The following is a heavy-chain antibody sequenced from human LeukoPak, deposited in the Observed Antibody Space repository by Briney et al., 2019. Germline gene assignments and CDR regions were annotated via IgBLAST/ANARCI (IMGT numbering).Heavy chain of an antibody. CDR1: GGSISSGSYY. V-gene: IGHV4-61*02. J-gene: IGHJ5*02. CDR2: IYTSGST. CDR3: ARGWYSSTTVRPYNWFDP. D-gene: IGHD2-15*01. Sequence: SQTLSLTCTVSGGSISSGSYYWSWIRRPAGKGLEWIGRIYTSGSTNYNPSLKSRVTISVDTSKNQFSLKLSSVTAADTAVYYCARGWYSSTTVRPYNWFDPWGQGTLVTVSS.